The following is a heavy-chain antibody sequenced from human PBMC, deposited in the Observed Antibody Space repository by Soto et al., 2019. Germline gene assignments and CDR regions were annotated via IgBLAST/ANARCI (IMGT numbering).Heavy chain of an antibody. CDR2: ISGSGGST. D-gene: IGHD6-19*01. V-gene: IGHV3-23*01. J-gene: IGHJ4*02. CDR3: AKESLIAVAAHIDS. CDR1: GFTFSSYA. Sequence: GGSLRLSCASSGFTFSSYAMSWVRQAPGKGLEWVSAISGSGGSTYYADSVKGRFTISRDNSKNTLYLQMNSLRAEDTAVYYCAKESLIAVAAHIDSWGQGALVTSPQ.